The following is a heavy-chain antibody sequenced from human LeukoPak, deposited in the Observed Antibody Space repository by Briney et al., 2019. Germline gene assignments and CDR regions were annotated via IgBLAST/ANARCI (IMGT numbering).Heavy chain of an antibody. Sequence: PSETLSLTCTVSGGSISGYYWSWIRQPPGRGLEWIGYISYSGSTNYNPSLTSRVTISVDTSKNQSSLNLVSVTAADTAVYYCARFRGIGAAGRAYYFDLWGQGTLVTVSS. D-gene: IGHD3-16*01. J-gene: IGHJ4*02. CDR1: GGSISGYY. V-gene: IGHV4-59*01. CDR3: ARFRGIGAAGRAYYFDL. CDR2: ISYSGST.